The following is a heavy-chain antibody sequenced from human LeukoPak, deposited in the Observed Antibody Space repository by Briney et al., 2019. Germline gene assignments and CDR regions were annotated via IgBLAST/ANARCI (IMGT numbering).Heavy chain of an antibody. J-gene: IGHJ6*03. CDR2: ISHSGST. CDR3: ARQNFYRYCRSTSCYRPYYYYYMDV. V-gene: IGHV4-34*01. D-gene: IGHD2-2*01. CDR1: GGSFSGYY. Sequence: SETLSLTCAVYGGSFSGYYWSWIRQPPGKGLEWIGEISHSGSTNYNPSLKNRVKVSVDKSKNQFSLTLSSVTAADTTVYYCARQNFYRYCRSTSCYRPYYYYYMDVWGKGTTVTISS.